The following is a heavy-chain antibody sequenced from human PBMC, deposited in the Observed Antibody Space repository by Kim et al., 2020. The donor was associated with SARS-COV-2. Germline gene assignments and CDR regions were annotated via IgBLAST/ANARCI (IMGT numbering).Heavy chain of an antibody. CDR2: IRSKAYGGTT. J-gene: IGHJ5*02. CDR1: GFTFGDYA. Sequence: GGSLRLSCTASGFTFGDYAMSWFRQAPGKGLEWVGFIRSKAYGGTTEYAASVKGRFTISRDDSKSIAYLQMNSLKTEDTAVYYCTQYYYDSSGYYEGWFDPWGQGTLVTVSS. CDR3: TQYYYDSSGYYEGWFDP. D-gene: IGHD3-22*01. V-gene: IGHV3-49*03.